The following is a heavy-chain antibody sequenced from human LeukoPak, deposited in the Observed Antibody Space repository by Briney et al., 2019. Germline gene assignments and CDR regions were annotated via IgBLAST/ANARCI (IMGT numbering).Heavy chain of an antibody. CDR2: IKQDGSGK. Sequence: RGSLRLSCAASGFTFSSYWMSWVRQAPGKGLEWVANIKQDGSGKYYVDSVKGRFTISRDNAKNSLYLQMNSLRAEDTAVYYCARDNPRLVQWFDYWGQGTLVTVSS. D-gene: IGHD6-19*01. CDR1: GFTFSSYW. CDR3: ARDNPRLVQWFDY. V-gene: IGHV3-7*01. J-gene: IGHJ4*02.